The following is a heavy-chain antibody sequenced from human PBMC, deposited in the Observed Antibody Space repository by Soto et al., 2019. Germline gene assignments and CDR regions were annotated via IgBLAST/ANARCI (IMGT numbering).Heavy chain of an antibody. J-gene: IGHJ4*02. CDR3: AKDPGVETPEYYFDY. V-gene: IGHV3-30*18. CDR1: GFTFSSYG. CDR2: ISYDGSNK. Sequence: QVQLVESGGGVVQPGRSLRLSCAASGFTFSSYGMHWVRQAPGKGLEWVAVISYDGSNKYYADSVKGRFTISRDNSKNTLYLQMNSLRAEDTAVYYCAKDPGVETPEYYFDYWGQGTLVTVSS. D-gene: IGHD3-10*01.